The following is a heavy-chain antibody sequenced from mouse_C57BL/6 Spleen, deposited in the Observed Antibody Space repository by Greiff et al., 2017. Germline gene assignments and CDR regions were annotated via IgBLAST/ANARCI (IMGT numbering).Heavy chain of an antibody. D-gene: IGHD1-1*01. Sequence: VQLQQPGAELVKPGASVKLSCKASGYTFTSYWMHWVKPRPGQGLEWIGMIHPNSGSTNYNEKFKSKATLTVDKSSSTAYMQLSSLTSEDSAVYYCARWDGSSLYWYFDVWGTGTTVTVSS. CDR1: GYTFTSYW. CDR3: ARWDGSSLYWYFDV. CDR2: IHPNSGST. V-gene: IGHV1-64*01. J-gene: IGHJ1*03.